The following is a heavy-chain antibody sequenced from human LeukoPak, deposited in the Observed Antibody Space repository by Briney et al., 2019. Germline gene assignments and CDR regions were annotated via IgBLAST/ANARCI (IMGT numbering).Heavy chain of an antibody. J-gene: IGHJ4*02. CDR3: ARDYRGYRAPYYFDY. CDR2: ISSSSSYI. Sequence: GGSLRLSCAASGFTFSSYSMNWVRQAPGKGLEWVSSISSSSSYIYYADSVKGRFTISRDNAKNSLYLQMNSLRAEDTAVYYCARDYRGYRAPYYFDYWGQGTLVTVSS. CDR1: GFTFSSYS. V-gene: IGHV3-21*01. D-gene: IGHD2-15*01.